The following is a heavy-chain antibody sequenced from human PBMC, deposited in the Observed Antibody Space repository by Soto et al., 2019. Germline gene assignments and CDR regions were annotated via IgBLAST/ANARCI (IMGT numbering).Heavy chain of an antibody. CDR1: GFTFSSYG. D-gene: IGHD3-10*01. V-gene: IGHV3-33*01. Sequence: QVQLVESGGGVVQPGRSLRLSCAASGFTFSSYGMHWVRQAPGKGLEWVAVIWYDGSNKYYADSVKGGFTISRDNSKNTLYLQMNSLRAEDTAVYYCARADYGSGSYFYYYYYMDVWGKGTTVTVSS. J-gene: IGHJ6*03. CDR2: IWYDGSNK. CDR3: ARADYGSGSYFYYYYYMDV.